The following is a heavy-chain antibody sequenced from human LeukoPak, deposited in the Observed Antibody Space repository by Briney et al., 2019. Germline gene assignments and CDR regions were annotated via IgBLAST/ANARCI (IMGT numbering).Heavy chain of an antibody. CDR1: GFTFSSYG. CDR2: ISYDGSNK. Sequence: GGSLRLSCAASGFTFSSYGMHWVRQAPGKGLEWVAVISYDGSNKYYADSVKGRFTISRDNSKNTLYLQMNSLRAEDTAVYYCAKDEGKNWNDFLRGDAFDIWGQGTMVTVSS. D-gene: IGHD1-1*01. V-gene: IGHV3-30*18. J-gene: IGHJ3*02. CDR3: AKDEGKNWNDFLRGDAFDI.